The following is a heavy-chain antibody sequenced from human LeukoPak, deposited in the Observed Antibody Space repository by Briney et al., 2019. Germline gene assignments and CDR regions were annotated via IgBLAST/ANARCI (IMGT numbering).Heavy chain of an antibody. CDR1: GYTFTSYG. V-gene: IGHV1-18*01. CDR2: ISAYNGNT. D-gene: IGHD6-19*01. CDR3: ARGLPYSSGWYGLGAFDI. J-gene: IGHJ3*02. Sequence: ASVKVSCKASGYTFTSYGISWVRQAPGQGLEWMGWISAYNGNTNYAQKLQGRVTMTTDTSTSTAYMELRSLRSDDTAVYYCARGLPYSSGWYGLGAFDIWGQGTMVTVSS.